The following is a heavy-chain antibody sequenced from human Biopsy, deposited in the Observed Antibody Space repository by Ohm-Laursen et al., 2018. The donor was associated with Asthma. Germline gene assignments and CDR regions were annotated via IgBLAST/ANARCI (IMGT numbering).Heavy chain of an antibody. CDR3: ARDFGCGSYFVGTTFDY. CDR1: GFTFSNYG. CDR2: IPFDGSNK. Sequence: SLRLSCSASGFTFSNYGMHWVRQAPGKGLEWVAVIPFDGSNKDFADSVKGRFTISRDNSKNTLYLQMNSLRAEDSAVYYCARDFGCGSYFVGTTFDYWGQGALVTVSS. V-gene: IGHV3-30*03. D-gene: IGHD1-26*01. J-gene: IGHJ4*02.